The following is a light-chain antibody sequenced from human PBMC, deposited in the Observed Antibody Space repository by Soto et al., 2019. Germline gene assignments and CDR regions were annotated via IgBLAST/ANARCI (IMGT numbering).Light chain of an antibody. V-gene: IGLV2-14*01. Sequence: QSVLTQPASVSGSPGQSITTSCTGTNSDVGGYNHVSWYQQRPGEAPKLMIYGVSNRPSGISNRFSGSKSGNTASLTISGLQAEDEADYYCSSYTITNTLEVLFGGGTKLTVL. J-gene: IGLJ2*01. CDR3: SSYTITNTLEVL. CDR2: GVS. CDR1: NSDVGGYNH.